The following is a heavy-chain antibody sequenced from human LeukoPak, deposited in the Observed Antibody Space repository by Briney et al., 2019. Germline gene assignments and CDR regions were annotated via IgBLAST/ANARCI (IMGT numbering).Heavy chain of an antibody. CDR3: ARDGAGPDAFDV. J-gene: IGHJ3*01. CDR1: GFTFSSYD. D-gene: IGHD4/OR15-4a*01. V-gene: IGHV3-48*03. Sequence: GGSLRLSCAASGFTFSSYDMNWVRPAPAKGLEWVSYISSGGRTIHYADSVKGRFTISRDSAKTSLYLQMNSLRAEDTAVYYCARDGAGPDAFDVWGQGTMVTVSS. CDR2: ISSGGRTI.